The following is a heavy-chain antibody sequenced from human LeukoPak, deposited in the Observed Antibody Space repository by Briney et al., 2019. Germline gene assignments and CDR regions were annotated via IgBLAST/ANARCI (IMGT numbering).Heavy chain of an antibody. D-gene: IGHD1-7*01. CDR2: TSRSGNTL. CDR1: GFTFSSSE. V-gene: IGHV3-48*03. J-gene: IGHJ4*02. Sequence: GGSLRLSCAASGFTFSSSEMNWVRQAPGKGLEWVSYTSRSGNTLYHADSVEGRFTISRDNDKNSLYLQMNSLRAEDTAVYYCARSSRELGGYAPWELMPPFDYWGQGTLVTVSS. CDR3: ARSSRELGGYAPWELMPPFDY.